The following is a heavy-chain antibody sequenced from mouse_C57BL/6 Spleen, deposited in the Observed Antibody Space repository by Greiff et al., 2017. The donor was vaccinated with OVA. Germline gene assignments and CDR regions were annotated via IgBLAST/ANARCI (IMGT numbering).Heavy chain of an antibody. V-gene: IGHV3-6*01. CDR1: GYSITSGYY. CDR3: ARGFYDYDGAY. J-gene: IGHJ3*01. D-gene: IGHD2-4*01. Sequence: VQLKESGPGLVKPSQSLSLTCSVTGYSITSGYYWNWIRQFPGNKLEWMGYISYDGSNNYNPSLKNRISITRDTSKNQFFLKLNAVTTEDTATEYCARGFYDYDGAYWGQGTLVTVSA. CDR2: ISYDGSN.